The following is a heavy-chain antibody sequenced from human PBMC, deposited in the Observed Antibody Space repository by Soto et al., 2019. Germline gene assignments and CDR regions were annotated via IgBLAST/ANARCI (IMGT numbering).Heavy chain of an antibody. CDR1: GYMFNNYG. CDR2: VRADNGDT. V-gene: IGHV1-18*01. CDR3: ARDRSSSDV. J-gene: IGHJ3*01. Sequence: VQLVQSGAELKNPGASVKVSCKASGYMFNNYGMSWVRQAPGQGLEWMGWVRADNGDTDYAQKFQGRVTMTTDTSTSTAYMELRSLRSDDTAMYYCARDRSSSDVWGQGPMVTVSS.